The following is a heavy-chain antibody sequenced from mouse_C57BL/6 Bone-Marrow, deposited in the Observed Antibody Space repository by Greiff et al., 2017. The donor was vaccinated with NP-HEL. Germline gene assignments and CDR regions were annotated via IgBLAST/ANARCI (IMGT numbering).Heavy chain of an antibody. CDR1: GFTFSDAW. V-gene: IGHV6-6*01. J-gene: IGHJ3*01. Sequence: EVQGVESGGGLVQPGGSMKLSCAASGFTFSDAWMDWVRQSPEKGLEWVAEIRNKANNHATYYAESVKGRFTISRDDSKSSDYLQMNSLRTEDTGIYYCTWIYYDYDGFAYWGQGTLVTVSA. CDR3: TWIYYDYDGFAY. D-gene: IGHD2-4*01. CDR2: IRNKANNHAT.